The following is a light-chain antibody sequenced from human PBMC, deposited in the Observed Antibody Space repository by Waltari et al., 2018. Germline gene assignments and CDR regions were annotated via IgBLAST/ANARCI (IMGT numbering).Light chain of an antibody. CDR1: QSVLYSSNNKNY. CDR3: QQYYSTPRT. Sequence: DIVMTQSPDSLAVSLGERATINCKSSQSVLYSSNNKNYLAWYQQRPGQPPKLLIYWASTRESVFPDRVIGSWSGTDFTLTISSLQVEDVAVYYCQQYYSTPRTFGQGTKVEIE. J-gene: IGKJ1*01. CDR2: WAS. V-gene: IGKV4-1*01.